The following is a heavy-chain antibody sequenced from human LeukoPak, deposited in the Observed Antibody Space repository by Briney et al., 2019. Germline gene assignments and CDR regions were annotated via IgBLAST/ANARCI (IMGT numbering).Heavy chain of an antibody. D-gene: IGHD5-12*01. CDR3: ASRSPYSGYDLYDF. J-gene: IGHJ4*02. CDR1: GGTFSSYA. CDR2: IIPLFGAA. Sequence: ASVKVSCKASGGTFSSYAISWVRQAPGQGLEWMGGIIPLFGAANFAQKFQGRVTFTADKTTSTAYMELSSLRSEDTAVYYCASRSPYSGYDLYDFWGQGTLVTVSS. V-gene: IGHV1-69*06.